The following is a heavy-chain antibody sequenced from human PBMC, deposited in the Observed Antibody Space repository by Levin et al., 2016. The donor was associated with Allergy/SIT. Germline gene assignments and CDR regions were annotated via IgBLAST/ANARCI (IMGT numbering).Heavy chain of an antibody. Sequence: SETLSLTCTVSGGSVSSYYWNWIRQSPGKGLEWIGYILYNWSTKYNPSLKSRATISRDTSENRIFLRLTSVTAADTAVYYCAREGVGQRPLDYWGQGTLVSVSS. CDR3: AREGVGQRPLDY. D-gene: IGHD6-25*01. CDR2: ILYNWST. V-gene: IGHV4-59*02. CDR1: GGSVSSYY. J-gene: IGHJ4*02.